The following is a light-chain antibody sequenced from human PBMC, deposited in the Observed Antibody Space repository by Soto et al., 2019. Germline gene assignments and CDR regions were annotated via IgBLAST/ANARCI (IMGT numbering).Light chain of an antibody. Sequence: EIVMTQSPDTLSVSPGERATLSCRASQSVSSNLAWYQQKPGQAPRLLIYGASTRATGIPGRLSGSRSGTEFTLTISSLQSEDCAVYYCQHYNNWPRTFGQGTKVEIK. J-gene: IGKJ1*01. V-gene: IGKV3-15*01. CDR1: QSVSSN. CDR2: GAS. CDR3: QHYNNWPRT.